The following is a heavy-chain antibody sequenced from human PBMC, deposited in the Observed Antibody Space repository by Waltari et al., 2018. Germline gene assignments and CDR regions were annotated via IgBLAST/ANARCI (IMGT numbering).Heavy chain of an antibody. V-gene: IGHV4-4*09. D-gene: IGHD3-10*01. CDR2: IYFNEYT. J-gene: IGHJ4*02. CDR1: GGSVISNY. CDR3: ARSTTGVRGANSGWDS. Sequence: QVQLQESGPGLVKPSETLSLTCAVSGGSVISNYWSWIRQSPGKGLEWIGYIYFNEYTADNPSLRRRVTISFDTSKNQFSLKWLSVTAADTAIYFCARSTTGVRGANSGWDSWGQGTLVTVSS.